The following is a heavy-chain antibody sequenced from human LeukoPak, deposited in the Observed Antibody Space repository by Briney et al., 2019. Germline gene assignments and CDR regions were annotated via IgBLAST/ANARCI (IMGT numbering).Heavy chain of an antibody. CDR3: ARVSMGATFFYYYAMDV. V-gene: IGHV1-69*13. CDR2: IFPMFGTP. CDR1: GGTFSSYA. Sequence: SVKVSCKASGGTFSSYAFSWVRQAPGQGLEWMGGIFPMFGTPDYAQKFQGRVTITADESTSTAYMELSSLRSEDTAVYYCARVSMGATFFYYYAMDVWGQGTTVTVSS. J-gene: IGHJ6*02. D-gene: IGHD1-26*01.